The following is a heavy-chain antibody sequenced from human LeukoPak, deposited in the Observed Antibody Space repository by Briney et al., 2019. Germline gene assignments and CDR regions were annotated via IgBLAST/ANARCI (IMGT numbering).Heavy chain of an antibody. J-gene: IGHJ6*02. CDR1: GYSFTSYW. CDR3: ARPHYDFWSGYSGNNYGMDV. D-gene: IGHD3-3*01. CDR2: IYPGDSDT. Sequence: GESLKISCKGSGYSFTSYWIGWVRQMPGKGLEWMGIIYPGDSDTRYSPSFQGQVTISADKSISTAYLQWSSLKTSDTAMYYCARPHYDFWSGYSGNNYGMDVWDQGTTVTVSS. V-gene: IGHV5-51*01.